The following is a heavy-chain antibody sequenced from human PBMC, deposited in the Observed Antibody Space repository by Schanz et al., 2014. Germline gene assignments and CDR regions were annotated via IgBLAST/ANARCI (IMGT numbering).Heavy chain of an antibody. V-gene: IGHV4-59*01. Sequence: QVQLQESGPGVVKPSQTLSLTCTVSGGSISSYYWSWIRQSPGKGPEWIAYITYSGGTNHNAPLKSRVTISVNTDKNQFSLKGTSVTAADTAIYYCARVRGTSLEHGSHYYMDVWGKGTTVTVSS. J-gene: IGHJ6*03. CDR3: ARVRGTSLEHGSHYYMDV. CDR1: GGSISSYY. D-gene: IGHD1-1*01. CDR2: ITYSGGT.